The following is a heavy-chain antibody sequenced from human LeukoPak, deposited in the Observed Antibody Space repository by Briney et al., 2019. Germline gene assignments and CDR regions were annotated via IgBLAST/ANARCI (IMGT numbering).Heavy chain of an antibody. CDR1: GGSISSYY. CDR2: IYTSGST. CDR3: ARRSLYSSSSGVYYDY. Sequence: SEPLSFTCTVCGGSISSYYWSWIRQPPGKGLEWTGYIYTSGSTNYNPSLKSRVTISVDTSKNQFSLKLSSVTAADTAVYYCARRSLYSSSSGVYYDYWGQGTLVTVSS. D-gene: IGHD6-6*01. J-gene: IGHJ4*02. V-gene: IGHV4-4*09.